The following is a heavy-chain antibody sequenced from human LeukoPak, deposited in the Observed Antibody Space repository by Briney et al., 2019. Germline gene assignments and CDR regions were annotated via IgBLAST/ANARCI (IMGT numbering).Heavy chain of an antibody. D-gene: IGHD3-10*01. CDR3: ARADTFGEFNFDY. J-gene: IGHJ4*02. V-gene: IGHV1-46*01. CDR2: MNASGGST. CDR1: GYTFTSYY. Sequence: ASVKVSCKASGYTFTSYYMHWVRQPPGQGLEWMGIMNASGGSTKYAQKFQGRVTMTRDTSTRTVCMELSSLRSEDTAVYYCARADTFGEFNFDYWGQGTLVTVSS.